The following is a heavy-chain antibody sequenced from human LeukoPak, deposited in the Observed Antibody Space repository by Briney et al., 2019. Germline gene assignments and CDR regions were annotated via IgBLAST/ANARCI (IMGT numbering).Heavy chain of an antibody. D-gene: IGHD6-19*01. V-gene: IGHV4-59*01. CDR3: ARDAVAGIDY. CDR2: IYYSGST. J-gene: IGHJ4*02. CDR1: GGSISSYY. Sequence: SETLSLTCTVSGGSISSYYWSWIRQPPGKGLEWIGYIYYSGSTNYNPSLKSRVTISVDTSKNQFSLKLSSVTAADTAVYYCARDAVAGIDYWGQETLVTVSS.